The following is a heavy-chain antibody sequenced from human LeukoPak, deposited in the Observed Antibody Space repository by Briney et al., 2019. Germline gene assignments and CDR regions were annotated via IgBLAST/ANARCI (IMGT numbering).Heavy chain of an antibody. V-gene: IGHV4-39*01. CDR1: GGSISSSSYY. J-gene: IGHJ4*02. CDR3: ASRFLEWLLYDENGPNPFDY. Sequence: SETLSLTCTVSGGSISSSSYYWGWIRQPPGKGLEWIGSIYYSGSTYYNPSLKSRVTISVDTSKNQFSLKLSSVTAADTAVYYCASRFLEWLLYDENGPNPFDYWGQGTLVTVSS. CDR2: IYYSGST. D-gene: IGHD3-3*01.